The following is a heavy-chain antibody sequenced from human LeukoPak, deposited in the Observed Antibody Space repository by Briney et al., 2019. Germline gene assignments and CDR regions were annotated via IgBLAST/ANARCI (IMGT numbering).Heavy chain of an antibody. D-gene: IGHD6-13*01. CDR3: ARGDSSSWYPYY. Sequence: ASVKVSCKASGYTFTGYYMHWMRPAPGQGLEWMGWINPNSGGTNYAQKFQGRVTMTRDTSISTAYMELSRLRSDDTAVYYCARGDSSSWYPYYWGQGTLVTVSS. J-gene: IGHJ4*02. V-gene: IGHV1-2*02. CDR1: GYTFTGYY. CDR2: INPNSGGT.